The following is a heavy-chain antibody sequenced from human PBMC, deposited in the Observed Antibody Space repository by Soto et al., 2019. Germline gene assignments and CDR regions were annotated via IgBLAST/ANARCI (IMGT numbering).Heavy chain of an antibody. V-gene: IGHV1-69*13. CDR1: GGTFSSYA. D-gene: IGHD3-3*01. J-gene: IGHJ6*02. CDR2: IIPIFGTA. Sequence: ASVKVSCKASGGTFSSYAISWVRQAPGQGLEWMGGIIPIFGTANYAQKFQGRVTITADESTSTAYMELSSLRSEGTAVYYCASPDSYYDFWSGYYNYYGMDVWGQGTTVTVSS. CDR3: ASPDSYYDFWSGYYNYYGMDV.